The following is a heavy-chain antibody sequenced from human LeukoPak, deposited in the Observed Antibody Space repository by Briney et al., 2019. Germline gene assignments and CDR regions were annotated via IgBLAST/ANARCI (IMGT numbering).Heavy chain of an antibody. CDR1: RFYFSTYD. D-gene: IGHD3-3*01. CDR2: ISGSGGST. V-gene: IGHV3-23*01. Sequence: GGSLRLSCTASRFYFSTYDMNWVRQVPGKGLEWVSAISGSGGSTYYADSVKGRFTISRDNSKNTLYLQMNSLRAEDTAVYYCAKCIDFWSGYYNYWGQGTLVTVSS. J-gene: IGHJ4*02. CDR3: AKCIDFWSGYYNY.